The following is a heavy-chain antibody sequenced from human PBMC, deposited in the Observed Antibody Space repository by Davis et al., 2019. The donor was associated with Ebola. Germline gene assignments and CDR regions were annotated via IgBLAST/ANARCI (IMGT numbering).Heavy chain of an antibody. Sequence: SETLSLTCTVSGGSFSTYYWSWVRQPPGKGLEWVGYIYYSGTTHYNPSLRGRVTISVDTSKKHFSLKLSSVTAADTAVYYCARGSQWLGPDYWGQGTLVTVSS. CDR1: GGSFSTYY. CDR3: ARGSQWLGPDY. V-gene: IGHV4-59*01. CDR2: IYYSGTT. D-gene: IGHD6-19*01. J-gene: IGHJ4*02.